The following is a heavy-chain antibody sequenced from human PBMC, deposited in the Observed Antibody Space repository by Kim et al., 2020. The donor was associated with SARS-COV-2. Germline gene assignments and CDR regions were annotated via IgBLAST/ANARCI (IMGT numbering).Heavy chain of an antibody. CDR3: AKDSIAAAGTGSFFDY. Sequence: GGSLRLSCAASGFTFSSYGMHWVRQAPGKGLEWVAVISYDGSNKYYADSVKGRFTISRDNSKNTLYLQMNSLRAEDTAVYYCAKDSIAAAGTGSFFDYWGQGTLVTVSS. V-gene: IGHV3-30*18. D-gene: IGHD6-13*01. CDR2: ISYDGSNK. J-gene: IGHJ4*02. CDR1: GFTFSSYG.